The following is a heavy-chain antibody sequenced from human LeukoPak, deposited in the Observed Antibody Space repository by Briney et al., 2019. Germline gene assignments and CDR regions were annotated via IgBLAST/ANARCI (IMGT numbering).Heavy chain of an antibody. Sequence: GASVKVSCKASGHTFTGYYMHWVRQAPGQGLEWMGWINPNSGGTNYAQKFQGRVTMTRDTSISTAYMELSRLRSDDTAVYYCATLDYGDYGGLDYWGQGTLVTVSS. CDR2: INPNSGGT. CDR1: GHTFTGYY. CDR3: ATLDYGDYGGLDY. J-gene: IGHJ4*02. D-gene: IGHD4-17*01. V-gene: IGHV1-2*02.